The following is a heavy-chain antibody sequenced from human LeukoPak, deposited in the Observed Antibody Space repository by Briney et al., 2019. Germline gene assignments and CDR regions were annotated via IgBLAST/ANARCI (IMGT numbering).Heavy chain of an antibody. V-gene: IGHV4-59*01. CDR1: GGSISSYY. D-gene: IGHD6-13*01. CDR3: ARVVAAAGHYYFDY. CDR2: IYYGGST. Sequence: SETLSLTCTVSGGSISSYYWSWIRQPPGKGLEWIGYIYYGGSTNYNPSLKSRVTISVDTSKNQFSLKLSSVTAADTAVYYCARVVAAAGHYYFDYWGQGTLVTVSS. J-gene: IGHJ4*02.